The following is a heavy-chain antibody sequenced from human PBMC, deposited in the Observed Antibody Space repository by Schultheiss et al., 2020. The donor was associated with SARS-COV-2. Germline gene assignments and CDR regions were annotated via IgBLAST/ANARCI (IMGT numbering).Heavy chain of an antibody. Sequence: GSLRLSCAASGFTFSNAWMSWVRQAPGKGLEWVGRIKSKTDGGTTDYAAPVKGRFTISRDDSKNTLYLQMNSLKTEDTAVYYCTTDWTTYYDILTGYYNLDYWGQGTLVTVSS. J-gene: IGHJ4*02. CDR2: IKSKTDGGTT. CDR3: TTDWTTYYDILTGYYNLDY. D-gene: IGHD3-9*01. CDR1: GFTFSNAW. V-gene: IGHV3-15*01.